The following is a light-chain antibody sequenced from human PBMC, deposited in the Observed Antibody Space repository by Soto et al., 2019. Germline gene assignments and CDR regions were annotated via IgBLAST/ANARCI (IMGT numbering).Light chain of an antibody. Sequence: DIQMTQSPSSLSASVGVRVTLTCRASQSISSYLNWYQQKPGRAPKLLIYAASTLQSGVPSRFSGSGSGTDFTLTISSLQPEDFAAYYCQQSFSNPYTFGQGTKLEIK. CDR3: QQSFSNPYT. J-gene: IGKJ2*01. V-gene: IGKV1-39*01. CDR1: QSISSY. CDR2: AAS.